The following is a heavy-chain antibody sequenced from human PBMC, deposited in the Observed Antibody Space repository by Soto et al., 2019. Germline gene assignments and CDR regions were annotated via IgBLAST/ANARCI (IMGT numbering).Heavy chain of an antibody. CDR2: ISWDGSNR. Sequence: GGSLRLSCAASGFTFDEYAMHWVRQPPGKGLEWVSLISWDGSNRYYADSVQGRFTISRDNSKYSLYLEMNSLRPEDTALYYCAKDISRGPTKNYDFWIGPDYWGQGTLVTVSS. CDR3: AKDISRGPTKNYDFWIGPDY. V-gene: IGHV3-43D*04. D-gene: IGHD3-3*01. J-gene: IGHJ4*02. CDR1: GFTFDEYA.